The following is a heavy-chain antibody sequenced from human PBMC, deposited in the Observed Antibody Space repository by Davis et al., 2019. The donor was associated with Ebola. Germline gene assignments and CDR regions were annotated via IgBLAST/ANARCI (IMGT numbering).Heavy chain of an antibody. D-gene: IGHD4-17*01. V-gene: IGHV4-4*02. CDR1: GGSISSTNW. Sequence: SETLSLTCAVSGGSISSTNWWSWVRQPPGKGLEWIGETYHGGSTNYNPSLKSRVTISVDKSKNQFSLKLSSMTAADTAVYYCAREGGDYVFDYWGQGTLVTVSS. CDR3: AREGGDYVFDY. J-gene: IGHJ4*02. CDR2: TYHGGST.